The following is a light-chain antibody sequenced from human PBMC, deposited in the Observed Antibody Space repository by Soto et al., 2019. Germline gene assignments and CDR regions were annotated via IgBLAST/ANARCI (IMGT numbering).Light chain of an antibody. J-gene: IGKJ1*01. Sequence: DILMTQSLSTLSASVGDRVTSSCRASQSISSWLAWYQQKPGKAPKLLIYKASSLESGVPSRFSGSGSGTEFTLTISSLQPDDFATYYCQQYNSSFGQGTKVEIK. V-gene: IGKV1-5*03. CDR1: QSISSW. CDR3: QQYNSS. CDR2: KAS.